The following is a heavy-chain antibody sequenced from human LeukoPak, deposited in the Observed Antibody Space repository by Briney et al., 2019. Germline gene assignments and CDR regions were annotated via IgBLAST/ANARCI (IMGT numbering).Heavy chain of an antibody. J-gene: IGHJ3*02. D-gene: IGHD1-26*01. CDR1: GYSFTTYW. Sequence: GESLRISCKGSGYSFTTYWITWVRQMPGKGLEWMGRIDPSDSYTNYSPSFQGHVTISADRSISTAYLQWSSLKASDTAMYYCASSRIVGATDAFDIWGQGTMVTVSS. CDR3: ASSRIVGATDAFDI. V-gene: IGHV5-10-1*01. CDR2: IDPSDSYT.